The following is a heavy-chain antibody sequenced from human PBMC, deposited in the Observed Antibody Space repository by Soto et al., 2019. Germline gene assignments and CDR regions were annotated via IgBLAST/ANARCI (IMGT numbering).Heavy chain of an antibody. CDR1: GGSFSGYY. CDR3: ARGYCSGGSCYYYFDY. Sequence: SETLSLTCAVYGGSFSGYYWSWIRQPPGKGLEWIGEINHSGSTNYNPSLKSRVTISVDTSKNQFSLKLSSVTAADTAVYYCARGYCSGGSCYYYFDYWGQGTLVTV. CDR2: INHSGST. V-gene: IGHV4-34*01. D-gene: IGHD2-15*01. J-gene: IGHJ4*02.